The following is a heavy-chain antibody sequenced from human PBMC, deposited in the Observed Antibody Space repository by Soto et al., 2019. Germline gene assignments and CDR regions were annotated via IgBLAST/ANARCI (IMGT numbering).Heavy chain of an antibody. J-gene: IGHJ5*02. CDR3: ARATMIVVVITEGSWFDP. CDR1: GGSFSGYY. D-gene: IGHD3-22*01. V-gene: IGHV4-34*01. CDR2: INHSGST. Sequence: ETLSLTCAVYGGSFSGYYWSWIRQPPGKGLEWIGEINHSGSTNYNPSLKSRVTISVDTSKNQFSLKLSSVTAADTAVYYCARATMIVVVITEGSWFDPWGQGTLVTVSS.